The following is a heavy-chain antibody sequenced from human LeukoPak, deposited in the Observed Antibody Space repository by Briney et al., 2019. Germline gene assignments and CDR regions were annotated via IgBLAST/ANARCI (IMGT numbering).Heavy chain of an antibody. CDR2: ISYDGSNK. Sequence: GGSLRLSCAASGFTFSSYAMHWVRQAPGKGLEWVAVISYDGSNKYYADSVKGRFTISRDNSKNTLYLQMNSLRAEDTAVYYCARDGYYYDSSGQYYFDYWGQGTLVTVPS. V-gene: IGHV3-30*01. J-gene: IGHJ4*02. CDR3: ARDGYYYDSSGQYYFDY. CDR1: GFTFSSYA. D-gene: IGHD3-22*01.